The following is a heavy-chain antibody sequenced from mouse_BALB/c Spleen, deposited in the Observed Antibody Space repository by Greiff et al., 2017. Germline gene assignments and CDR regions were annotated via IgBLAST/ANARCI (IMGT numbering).Heavy chain of an antibody. CDR1: GFTFSSYA. D-gene: IGHD4-1*01. CDR2: ISSGGSYT. Sequence: EVNLVESGGGLVKPGGSLKLSCAASGFTFSSYAMSWVRQSPEKRLEWVAEISSGGSYTYYPDTVTGRFTISRDNAKNTLYLEMSSLRSEDTAMYYCARELGPYYFDYWGQGTTLTVSS. CDR3: ARELGPYYFDY. V-gene: IGHV5-9-4*01. J-gene: IGHJ2*01.